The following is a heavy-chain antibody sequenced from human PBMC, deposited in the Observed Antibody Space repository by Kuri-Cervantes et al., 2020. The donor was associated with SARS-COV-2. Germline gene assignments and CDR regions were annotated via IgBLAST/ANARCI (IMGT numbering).Heavy chain of an antibody. Sequence: GSLRLSCTVSGGSISSSSYYWGWIRQPPGKGLEWIGSIYYSGSTYYNPSLKSRVTISVDTYKNQFSLMLSSVTAADTAVYYCAKVADSGSFFDYWGQGTLVTVSS. D-gene: IGHD5-12*01. CDR1: GGSISSSSYY. CDR3: AKVADSGSFFDY. J-gene: IGHJ4*02. V-gene: IGHV4-39*07. CDR2: IYYSGST.